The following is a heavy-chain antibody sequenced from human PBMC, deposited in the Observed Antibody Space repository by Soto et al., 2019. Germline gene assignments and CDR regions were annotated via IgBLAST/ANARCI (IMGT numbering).Heavy chain of an antibody. CDR3: ARERTTISMDV. CDR2: INAGNGNT. J-gene: IGHJ6*02. V-gene: IGHV1-3*01. CDR1: GYTFSSYA. D-gene: IGHD3-9*01. Sequence: ASVKVSCKASGYTFSSYAMHWVRQAPGQRLEWMGWINAGNGNTKYSQKLQGRVTITRDTSARTAYMELSSLRSEDTAVYYCARERTTISMDVWGQGTTVTVSS.